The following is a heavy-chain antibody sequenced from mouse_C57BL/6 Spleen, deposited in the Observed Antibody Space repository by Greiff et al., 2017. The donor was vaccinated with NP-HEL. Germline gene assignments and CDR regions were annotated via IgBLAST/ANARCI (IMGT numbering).Heavy chain of an antibody. CDR1: GYTFTSYW. CDR3: ARERKPYWYFDV. J-gene: IGHJ1*03. V-gene: IGHV1-69*01. Sequence: VQLQQSGAELVMPGASVKLSCKASGYTFTSYWMHWVKQRPGQGLEWIGEIDPSDSYTNYNQKFKGKSTLTVDKSSSTAYMQLSSLTSEDSAVYYCARERKPYWYFDVWGTGTTVTVSS. CDR2: IDPSDSYT.